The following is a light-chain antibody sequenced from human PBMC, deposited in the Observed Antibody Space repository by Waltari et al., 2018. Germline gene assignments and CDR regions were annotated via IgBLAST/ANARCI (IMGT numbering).Light chain of an antibody. CDR3: GSYTVTNNLYV. J-gene: IGLJ1*01. Sequence: QSALTQPPSASGPPGQSVTISCTGTGSDVGAFNLVPWYQQRPGKAPKLLMFELNKRPSGVSSRFSGSKSANAASLTISGLQAEDEGDYYCGSYTVTNNLYVFGTGTKVTVL. V-gene: IGLV2-8*01. CDR1: GSDVGAFNL. CDR2: ELN.